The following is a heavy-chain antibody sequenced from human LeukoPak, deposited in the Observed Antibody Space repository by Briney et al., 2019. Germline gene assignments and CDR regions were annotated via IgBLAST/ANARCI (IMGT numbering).Heavy chain of an antibody. CDR1: GGSISSYY. D-gene: IGHD6-13*01. CDR3: ARYKQQLASFDAFDI. V-gene: IGHV4-59*01. J-gene: IGHJ3*02. Sequence: SETLSLTCTVSGGSISSYYWSWIRQPPGKGLEWIGYIYHSGSTNYNPSLKSRVTMSVDTSKNQFSLKLSSVTAADTAVYYCARYKQQLASFDAFDIWGQGTMVTVSS. CDR2: IYHSGST.